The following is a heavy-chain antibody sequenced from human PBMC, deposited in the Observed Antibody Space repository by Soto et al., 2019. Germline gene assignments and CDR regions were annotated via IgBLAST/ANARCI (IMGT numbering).Heavy chain of an antibody. D-gene: IGHD3-3*01. J-gene: IGHJ6*03. Sequence: EVQLLESGGGLVQPGGSLRLSCAASGFTFSSYAMSWVRQAPGKGLEWVSAISGSGGSTYYADSVKGRFTISRDNSKSALYLQMNSLRAEDTAVYYCAKGNGGTTIFGVVYYYYYMDVWGKGTTVTVSS. CDR2: ISGSGGST. V-gene: IGHV3-23*01. CDR3: AKGNGGTTIFGVVYYYYYMDV. CDR1: GFTFSSYA.